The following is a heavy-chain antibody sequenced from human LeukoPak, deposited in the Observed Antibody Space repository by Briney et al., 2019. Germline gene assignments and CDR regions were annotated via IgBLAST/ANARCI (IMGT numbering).Heavy chain of an antibody. CDR2: TRNKANSYTT. Sequence: PGGSLRLSCAASGFTFSTYAMHWVRQAPGKGLEWVGRTRNKANSYTTEYAASVKGRFTISRDDSKNSLYLQMNSLKTEDTAVYYCARDGYSGSDALWGQGTLVTVSS. V-gene: IGHV3-72*01. J-gene: IGHJ4*02. D-gene: IGHD5-12*01. CDR3: ARDGYSGSDAL. CDR1: GFTFSTYA.